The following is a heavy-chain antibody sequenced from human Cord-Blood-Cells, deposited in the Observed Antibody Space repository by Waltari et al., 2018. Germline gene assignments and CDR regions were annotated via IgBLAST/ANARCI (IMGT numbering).Heavy chain of an antibody. Sequence: EVQLVESGGGLIQPGGSLRLSCAASGFTVSSNYMSWVRQAPGKGLEWVSVMYGGGSTYYADSVKGRFTISRDNSKNTLYLQMNSLRAEDTAVYYCARAVTSCYYFDYWGQGTLVTVSS. CDR2: MYGGGST. J-gene: IGHJ4*02. CDR3: ARAVTSCYYFDY. V-gene: IGHV3-53*01. D-gene: IGHD2-2*01. CDR1: GFTVSSNY.